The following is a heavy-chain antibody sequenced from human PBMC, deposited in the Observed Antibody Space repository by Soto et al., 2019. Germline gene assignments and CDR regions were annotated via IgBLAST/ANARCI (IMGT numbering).Heavy chain of an antibody. V-gene: IGHV3-21*01. Sequence: GSLRLSCAASGFTFSSYSMNWVRQAPGKGLEWVSSISSSSSYIYYADSVKGRFTISRDNAKNSLYLQMNSLRAEDTAVYYCAREARKWELLPGYAFDIWGQGTMVTVSS. CDR2: ISSSSSYI. CDR3: AREARKWELLPGYAFDI. CDR1: GFTFSSYS. D-gene: IGHD1-26*01. J-gene: IGHJ3*02.